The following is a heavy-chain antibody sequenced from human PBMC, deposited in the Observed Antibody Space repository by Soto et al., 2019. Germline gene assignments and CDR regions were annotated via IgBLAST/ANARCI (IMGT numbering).Heavy chain of an antibody. CDR1: GFTFSSYS. Sequence: GGSLRLSCAASGFTFSSYSMNWVRQAPGKGLEWVSSISSSSSYIYYADSVKVRFTISRDNANNSLYLQMNSLRAEDTAVYYCARDGWTGGYSYGKYYYYYYGMHXWGQVTTVTVS. V-gene: IGHV3-21*01. D-gene: IGHD5-18*01. J-gene: IGHJ6*02. CDR3: ARDGWTGGYSYGKYYYYYYGMHX. CDR2: ISSSSSYI.